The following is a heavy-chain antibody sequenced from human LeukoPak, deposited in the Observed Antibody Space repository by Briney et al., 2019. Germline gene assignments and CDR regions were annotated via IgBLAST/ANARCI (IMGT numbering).Heavy chain of an antibody. J-gene: IGHJ4*02. V-gene: IGHV3-48*03. D-gene: IGHD3-10*01. CDR3: ARGTLYYGSESYDY. CDR1: GFPFSAYE. CDR2: ISVSGDTI. Sequence: GGSLRLSCAASGFPFSAYEMKWVRQAPGKGLEWVSYISVSGDTIYYADSVKGRFTISRDNAKKSLYLQMKSLRAEDTAVYYCARGTLYYGSESYDYWGQGTLVAVSS.